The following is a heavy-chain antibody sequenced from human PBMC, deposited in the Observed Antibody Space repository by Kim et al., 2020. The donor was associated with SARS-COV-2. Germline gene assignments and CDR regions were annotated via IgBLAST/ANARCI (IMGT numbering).Heavy chain of an antibody. CDR2: IRGSGAGT. D-gene: IGHD3-10*01. V-gene: IGHV3-23*01. Sequence: GGSLRLSCAASGFTFSTFVMTWVRQAPGKGLEWVSAIRGSGAGTYYADSVKGRFTISRDDSKNALYLQMNSLRAEDTAVYYCAKVGGSGSQFPHCFDHWGQGPLVTVSS. J-gene: IGHJ4*02. CDR3: AKVGGSGSQFPHCFDH. CDR1: GFTFSTFV.